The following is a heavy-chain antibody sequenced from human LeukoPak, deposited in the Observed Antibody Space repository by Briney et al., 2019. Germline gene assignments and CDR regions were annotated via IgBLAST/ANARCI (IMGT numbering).Heavy chain of an antibody. CDR1: GGSISSYY. V-gene: IGHV4-4*07. J-gene: IGHJ4*02. CDR2: IYTSGTT. Sequence: SSETLSLTCAVSGGSISSYYWSWIQQPAGKGLEWIGRIYTSGTTNYNPSLKSRVTMSVDTSKNQFSLNLNSVTAADTAVYYCARTSPRAATFDYWGQGTLVTVSS. D-gene: IGHD2-15*01. CDR3: ARTSPRAATFDY.